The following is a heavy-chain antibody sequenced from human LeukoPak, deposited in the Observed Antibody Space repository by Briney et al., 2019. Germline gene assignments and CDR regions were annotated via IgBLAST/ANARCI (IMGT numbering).Heavy chain of an antibody. CDR3: AKGNTSGRFGFDP. V-gene: IGHV4-4*07. J-gene: IGHJ5*02. CDR1: GGSISSYY. CDR2: TYTSGNT. D-gene: IGHD6-19*01. Sequence: SETLSLTCTVSGGSISSYYWSWIRQPAGKELEWIGRTYTSGNTIYNPSLKSRATISVDTSKNQFSLKLSSVTAADTAVYFCAKGNTSGRFGFDPWGQGTLVTVSS.